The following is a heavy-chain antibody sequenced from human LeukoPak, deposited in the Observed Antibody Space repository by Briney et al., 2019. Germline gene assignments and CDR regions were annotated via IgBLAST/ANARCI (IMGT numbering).Heavy chain of an antibody. Sequence: GGSLRLSCAASGFTFDDYAMHWVRRAPGKGLEWVSVISWNSGSIGYADSVKGRFTISRDNAKNSLYLQMNSLRAEDMALYYCAKGAYYYDSSGYLIFDYWGQGTLVTVSS. CDR3: AKGAYYYDSSGYLIFDY. J-gene: IGHJ4*02. D-gene: IGHD3-22*01. V-gene: IGHV3-9*03. CDR2: ISWNSGSI. CDR1: GFTFDDYA.